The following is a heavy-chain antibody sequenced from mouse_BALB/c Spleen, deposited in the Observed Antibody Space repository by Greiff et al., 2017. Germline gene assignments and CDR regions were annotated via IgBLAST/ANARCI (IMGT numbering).Heavy chain of an antibody. CDR1: GFSLTSYG. CDR3: ARHRGGNYLYWYFDV. CDR2: IWSDGST. J-gene: IGHJ1*01. V-gene: IGHV2-6-2*01. D-gene: IGHD2-1*01. Sequence: VQRVESGPDLVAPSQSLSITCTVSGFSLTSYGVHWVRQPPGKGLEWLVVIWSDGSTTYNSALKSRLSISKDNSKSQVFLKMNSLQTDDTAMYYCARHRGGNYLYWYFDVWGAGTTVTVSS.